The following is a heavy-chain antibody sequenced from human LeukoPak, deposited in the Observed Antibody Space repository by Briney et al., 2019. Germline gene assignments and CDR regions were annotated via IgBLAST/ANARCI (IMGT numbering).Heavy chain of an antibody. V-gene: IGHV3-21*01. CDR1: GFPFSIYG. J-gene: IGHJ5*01. Sequence: GGSLRLSCAASGFPFSIYGLNWVRQAPGKGLEWVASITRSSRDLYYADSVKGRFSISRDDATNSLFLQMNSLRVEDSAMYYCAKNPKQLLPPPNCWVDPWGQGTQVTVSS. D-gene: IGHD6-6*01. CDR2: ITRSSRDL. CDR3: AKNPKQLLPPPNCWVDP.